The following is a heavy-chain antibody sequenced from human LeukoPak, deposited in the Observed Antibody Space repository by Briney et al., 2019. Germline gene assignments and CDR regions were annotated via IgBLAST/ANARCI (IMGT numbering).Heavy chain of an antibody. D-gene: IGHD2-2*01. J-gene: IGHJ6*03. Sequence: PSQTLSFTCTVSGGSISSGDYYWSWIRQPPGKGLEWIGYIYYSGSTYYNPSLRSRVTMSVDTSKNQFSLKLSSVTAADTAVYYCATDIVVVPRRYYNMDVWGKGTTVTVSS. V-gene: IGHV4-30-4*08. CDR3: ATDIVVVPRRYYNMDV. CDR2: IYYSGST. CDR1: GGSISSGDYY.